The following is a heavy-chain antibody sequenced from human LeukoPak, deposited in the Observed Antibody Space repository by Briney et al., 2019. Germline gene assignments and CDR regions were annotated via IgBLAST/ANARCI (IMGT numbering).Heavy chain of an antibody. CDR1: GLSLDDYG. V-gene: IGHV3-20*04. J-gene: IGHJ4*02. CDR3: XXXXXSXWXXFDY. CDR2: INWDGGNS. Sequence: PGGSLRLSCGVSGLSLDDYGMSWVRQAPGKGLQWVSGINWDGGNSGYADSVKGRFTISRDHAKNSLYLQMNNLRDEDTAIYSCXXXXXSXWXXFDYWXPGIMVTVSS.